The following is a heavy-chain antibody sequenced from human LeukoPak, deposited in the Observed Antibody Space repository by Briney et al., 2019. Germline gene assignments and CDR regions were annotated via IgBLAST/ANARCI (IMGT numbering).Heavy chain of an antibody. CDR3: ARGSTYYDSSGQVPFDY. CDR1: GFTFSSYA. CDR2: ISSSSSTI. J-gene: IGHJ4*02. D-gene: IGHD3-22*01. Sequence: GGSLRLSCAASGFTFSSYAMSWVRQALGKGLEWVSYISSSSSTIYYADSVKGRFTISRDNAKNSLYLQMNSLRAEDTAVYYCARGSTYYDSSGQVPFDYWGQGTLVTVSS. V-gene: IGHV3-48*01.